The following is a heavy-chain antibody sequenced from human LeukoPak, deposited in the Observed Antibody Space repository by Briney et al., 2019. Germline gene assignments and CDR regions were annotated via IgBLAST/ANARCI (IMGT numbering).Heavy chain of an antibody. CDR1: GFTFSSYT. D-gene: IGHD4-17*01. Sequence: GGSLRLSCAASGFTFSSYTMNWVRQAPGKGLEWVSSISGYNSYIYYADSLKGRFTISRDNAKNSLYLQMNSLRAEDTAVYYCARYYDDSEYYFDYWGQGTLVNVSS. J-gene: IGHJ4*02. V-gene: IGHV3-21*01. CDR3: ARYYDDSEYYFDY. CDR2: ISGYNSYI.